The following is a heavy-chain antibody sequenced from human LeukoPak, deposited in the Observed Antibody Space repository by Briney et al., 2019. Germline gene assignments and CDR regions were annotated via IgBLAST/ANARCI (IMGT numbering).Heavy chain of an antibody. V-gene: IGHV4-34*01. CDR1: GGSFSGYY. D-gene: IGHD3-16*01. CDR2: ISHSGST. CDR3: ARHYGP. Sequence: SETLSLTCAVYGGSFSGYYWSWIRQPPGKGLEWIGEISHSGSTYYNPSLKSRVTISVDTSKNQFSLKLNSVTAADTAVYYCARHYGPWGQGTLVTVSS. J-gene: IGHJ5*02.